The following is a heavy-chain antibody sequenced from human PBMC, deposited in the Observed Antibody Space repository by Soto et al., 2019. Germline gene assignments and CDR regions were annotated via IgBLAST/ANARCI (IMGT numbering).Heavy chain of an antibody. V-gene: IGHV5-51*01. CDR3: ARHASGYDYFGYYYYYMDV. J-gene: IGHJ6*03. CDR2: IYPGDSDT. CDR1: GYSFTSYW. D-gene: IGHD5-12*01. Sequence: EVQLVQSGAEVKKPGESLKISCKGSGYSFTSYWIGWVRQMPGKGLEWMGIIYPGDSDTRYSPSFQGQVTISADKSISTAYLQWSSLKASDTAMYYCARHASGYDYFGYYYYYMDVWGKGTTVTVSS.